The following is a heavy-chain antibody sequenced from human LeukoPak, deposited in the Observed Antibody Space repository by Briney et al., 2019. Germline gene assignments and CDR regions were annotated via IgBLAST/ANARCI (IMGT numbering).Heavy chain of an antibody. D-gene: IGHD3-10*01. CDR3: ARGGRGYYGSGSYYRYYYYYYGMDV. J-gene: IGHJ6*02. CDR1: GFTFSSYW. CDR2: INSDGSST. Sequence: AGSLTLSCAASGFTFSSYWMHWLRQAPGKGLVWVSRINSDGSSTSYADSVKGRFTISRDNAKNTLYLQMNSLRAEDTAVYYCARGGRGYYGSGSYYRYYYYYYGMDVWGQGTTVTVSS. V-gene: IGHV3-74*01.